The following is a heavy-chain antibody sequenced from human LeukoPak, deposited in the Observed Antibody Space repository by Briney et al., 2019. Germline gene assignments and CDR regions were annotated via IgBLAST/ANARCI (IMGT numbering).Heavy chain of an antibody. Sequence: GGSLRLSCAASGFTFSSYAMHWVRQAPGKGLEGVAVISYDGSNKYYADSVKGRFTISRDNSKNTLYLQMNSLRAEDTAVYYCAEDSPNHTFGYWGQGTLVTVCS. CDR2: ISYDGSNK. CDR1: GFTFSSYA. J-gene: IGHJ4*02. V-gene: IGHV3-30*04. CDR3: AEDSPNHTFGY. D-gene: IGHD1-14*01.